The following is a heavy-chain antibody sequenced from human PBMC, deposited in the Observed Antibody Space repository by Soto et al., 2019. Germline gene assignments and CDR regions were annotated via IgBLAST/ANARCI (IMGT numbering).Heavy chain of an antibody. CDR2: ISYDGINK. V-gene: IGHV3-30*18. J-gene: IGHJ4*02. D-gene: IGHD2-2*01. CDR1: GFAFSDRG. CDR3: ANWAGRSTTSFFSGPFDY. Sequence: HPGGSLRLSCAVSGFAFSDRGMHWVRQAPGKGLEWVAVISYDGINKYYAGSVKGRFTISRDNSKNTLYLQMNSLRPEDTAVYYCANWAGRSTTSFFSGPFDYWGQGTVVTVSS.